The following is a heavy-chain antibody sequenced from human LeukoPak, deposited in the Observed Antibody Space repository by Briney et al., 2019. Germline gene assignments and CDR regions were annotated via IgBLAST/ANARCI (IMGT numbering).Heavy chain of an antibody. Sequence: PSETLSLTCAVYGGSFSGYYWSWIRQPPGKGLEWVGEINHSGSTNYNPSLKSRVTISVDTSKTQFSLKLSSVTAADTAVYYCARGRILLWFGDHNRGRNWLDPWGQGTLVTVSS. V-gene: IGHV4-34*01. CDR1: GGSFSGYY. CDR3: ARGRILLWFGDHNRGRNWLDP. D-gene: IGHD3-10*01. J-gene: IGHJ5*02. CDR2: INHSGST.